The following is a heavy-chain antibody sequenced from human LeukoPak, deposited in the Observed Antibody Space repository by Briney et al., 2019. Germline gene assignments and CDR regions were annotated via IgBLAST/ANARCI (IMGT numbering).Heavy chain of an antibody. J-gene: IGHJ3*02. V-gene: IGHV1-8*01. CDR2: MKLNSGNT. Sequence: GASVKVSCKASGYTFTSYDINWVRQAPGQGLERMGWMKLNSGNTGYAQKFQGRVTMTRSTSISTAYMELSSLRSEDTAVYYCARPQLYDYVWGSYRSSFAFDIWGQGTMVTVSS. D-gene: IGHD3-16*02. CDR3: ARPQLYDYVWGSYRSSFAFDI. CDR1: GYTFTSYD.